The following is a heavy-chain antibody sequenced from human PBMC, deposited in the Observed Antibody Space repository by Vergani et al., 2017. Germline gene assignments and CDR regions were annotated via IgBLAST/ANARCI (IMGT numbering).Heavy chain of an antibody. CDR2: IKSKTDGGTT. D-gene: IGHD5-18*01. J-gene: IGHJ4*01. V-gene: IGHV3-15*01. Sequence: EVQLVESGGGLVKPGGYLRVSCAASGFTVSDAWMSWVRQAPGKGLEWVGRIKSKTDGGTTDYAAPVKGRFFISRDDSKNMLELQMNSLKTEDTAMYYCTTGGGREAMVDYWGHGTLVTVSS. CDR3: TTGGGREAMVDY. CDR1: GFTVSDAW.